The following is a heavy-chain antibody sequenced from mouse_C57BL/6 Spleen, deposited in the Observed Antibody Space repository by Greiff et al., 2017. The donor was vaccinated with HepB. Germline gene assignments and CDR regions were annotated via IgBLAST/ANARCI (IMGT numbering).Heavy chain of an antibody. D-gene: IGHD2-4*01. CDR3: ARPYDYDGDY. V-gene: IGHV1-82*01. J-gene: IGHJ4*01. CDR2: IYPGDGDT. CDR1: GYAFSSSW. Sequence: QVQLKESGPELVKPGASVKISCKASGYAFSSSWMNWVKQRPGKGLEWIGRIYPGDGDTNYNGKFKGKATLTADKSSSTAYMQLSSLTSEDSAVYFCARPYDYDGDYWGQGTSVTVSS.